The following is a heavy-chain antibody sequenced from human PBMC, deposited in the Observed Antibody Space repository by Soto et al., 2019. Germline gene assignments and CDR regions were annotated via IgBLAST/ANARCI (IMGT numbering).Heavy chain of an antibody. CDR3: ARGPTDYYDNSANYFLDY. Sequence: QVPLVQSGAEVKKPGASVKVSCKASGYTFITYGVIWVRQAPGQGLDWLGWISTYNGNTRYAERLQGRVTMTTDTTTNTADMELRNLSSDDTAVYYCARGPTDYYDNSANYFLDYWGQGTLVTVSS. V-gene: IGHV1-18*01. CDR1: GYTFITYG. D-gene: IGHD3-22*01. CDR2: ISTYNGNT. J-gene: IGHJ4*02.